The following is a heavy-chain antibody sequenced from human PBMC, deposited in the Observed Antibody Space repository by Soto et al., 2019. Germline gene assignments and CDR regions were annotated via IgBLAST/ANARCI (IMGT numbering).Heavy chain of an antibody. CDR2: IYWDDAD. J-gene: IGHJ4*02. Sequence: QITLKESGPPLVKPTQTLTLTCAFSGFSATTSGVGVAWLRQPPGKALEWLAVIYWDDADQYRPXLKTXLTXXXXXXXXXXXXXXXXXDXVDTGXYYCARLLRGALAYYFDSWGQGTLVXVTS. CDR3: ARLLRGALAYYFDS. CDR1: GFSATTSGVG. D-gene: IGHD5-18*01. V-gene: IGHV2-5*02.